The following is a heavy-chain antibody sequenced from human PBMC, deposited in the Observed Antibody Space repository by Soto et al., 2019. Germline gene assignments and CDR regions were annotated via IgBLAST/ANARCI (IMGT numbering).Heavy chain of an antibody. CDR3: ARQGLLTDFDY. CDR1: GGTFSSYT. Sequence: SVKVSCTASGGTFSSYTISWVRQAPGQGLEWMGRIIPILGIANYAQKFQGRVTITADKSTSTAYMELSSLRSEDTAVYHCARQGLLTDFDYWGQGTLVTVSS. D-gene: IGHD3-16*01. CDR2: IIPILGIA. V-gene: IGHV1-69*02. J-gene: IGHJ4*02.